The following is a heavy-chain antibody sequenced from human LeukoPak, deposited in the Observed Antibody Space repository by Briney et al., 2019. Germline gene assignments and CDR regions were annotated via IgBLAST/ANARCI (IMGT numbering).Heavy chain of an antibody. CDR2: IWYDGSNK. J-gene: IGHJ4*02. V-gene: IGHV3-33*01. CDR3: ARRSGWYEGYYFDY. D-gene: IGHD6-19*01. Sequence: PGGSLRLSCAASGFTFSSYGMHWVRQAPGKGLEWVAVIWYDGSNKYYADSVKGRFTISRDNSKNTLYLQMNSLRAEDTAVYYCARRSGWYEGYYFDYWGQGTLVTVSS. CDR1: GFTFSSYG.